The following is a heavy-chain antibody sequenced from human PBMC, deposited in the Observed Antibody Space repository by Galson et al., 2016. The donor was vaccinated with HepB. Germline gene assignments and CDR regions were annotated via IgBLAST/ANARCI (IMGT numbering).Heavy chain of an antibody. J-gene: IGHJ4*02. CDR3: ARENYHGSGSDNFDH. Sequence: SLRLSCAVSGFTVNTNCMNWVRQAPGKGLEWVSVIYSGDNTDYAYSVKGRFTISSDNSKNTLYLQMNGLRAEDTAVYYCARENYHGSGSDNFDHWGQGTLVTVSS. CDR1: GFTVNTNC. V-gene: IGHV3-53*01. D-gene: IGHD3-10*01. CDR2: IYSGDNT.